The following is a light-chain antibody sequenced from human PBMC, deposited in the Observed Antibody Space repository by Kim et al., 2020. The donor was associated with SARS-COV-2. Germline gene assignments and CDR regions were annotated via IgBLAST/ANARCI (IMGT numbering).Light chain of an antibody. Sequence: PGERTTCSRRASQSVSSNLAWYQQKPGQAPRLLIYGASTRATGIPARFSGSGSGTEFTLTMSSLQSEDLAVYYCQQYNNWPMYTFGQGTKLEI. V-gene: IGKV3-15*01. CDR1: QSVSSN. CDR2: GAS. J-gene: IGKJ2*01. CDR3: QQYNNWPMYT.